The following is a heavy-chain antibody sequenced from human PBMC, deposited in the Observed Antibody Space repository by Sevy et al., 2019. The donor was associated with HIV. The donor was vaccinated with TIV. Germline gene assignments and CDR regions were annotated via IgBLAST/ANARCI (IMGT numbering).Heavy chain of an antibody. CDR3: AKDRSHIIMIRGVVIFDY. D-gene: IGHD3-10*01. Sequence: GGSLRLSCAPSGFTFSSYAMSWVRQAPGKGLEWVSAISGSGNTYYADSVKGRFTISRDNPKNTLFLQMNSLRAEDTAVYYCAKDRSHIIMIRGVVIFDYWGQGTLVTVSS. CDR1: GFTFSSYA. J-gene: IGHJ4*02. V-gene: IGHV3-23*01. CDR2: ISGSGNT.